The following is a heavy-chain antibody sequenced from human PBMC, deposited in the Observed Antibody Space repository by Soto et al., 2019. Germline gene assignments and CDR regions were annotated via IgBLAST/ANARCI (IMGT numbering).Heavy chain of an antibody. J-gene: IGHJ6*02. CDR2: IWYDGSNK. D-gene: IGHD3-3*01. Sequence: GGSLRLSCAASGFTFSSYGMHWVRQAPGKGLEWVAVIWYDGSNKYYADSVKGRFTISRDNSKNTLYLQMNSLRAEDTAVYYCARDQAIFGVVIHYYYYGMDVWGQGTTVTVS. CDR3: ARDQAIFGVVIHYYYYGMDV. V-gene: IGHV3-33*01. CDR1: GFTFSSYG.